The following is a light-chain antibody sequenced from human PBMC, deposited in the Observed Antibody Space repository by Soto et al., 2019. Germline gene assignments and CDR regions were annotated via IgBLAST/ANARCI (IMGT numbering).Light chain of an antibody. CDR1: QSIINY. Sequence: DIQMTQSPSSLSASVGDRVTITCRASQSIINYLNWYQQKPGKAPKLLIYAATSLQSGVPSRFSGSGSGTGFTLTISSLQPEDFATYYCHQSYSTPPITFGQGTRLEIK. CDR2: AAT. J-gene: IGKJ5*01. V-gene: IGKV1-39*01. CDR3: HQSYSTPPIT.